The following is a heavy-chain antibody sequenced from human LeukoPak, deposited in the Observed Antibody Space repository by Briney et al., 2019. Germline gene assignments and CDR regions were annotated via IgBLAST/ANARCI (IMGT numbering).Heavy chain of an antibody. D-gene: IGHD3-9*01. CDR1: GGSISSGGYY. J-gene: IGHJ4*02. CDR2: IYHSGST. CDR3: ARVVNDILTGYNDY. Sequence: SETLSLTCTVSGGSISSGGYYWSWIRQPPGKGLEWIGYIYHSGSTYYNPSLKSRVTISVDTSKNQFSLKLSSVTAADTAVYYCARVVNDILTGYNDYWGQGTLVTVSS. V-gene: IGHV4-30-2*01.